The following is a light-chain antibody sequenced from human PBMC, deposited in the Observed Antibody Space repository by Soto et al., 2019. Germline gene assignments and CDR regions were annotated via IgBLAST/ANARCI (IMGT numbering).Light chain of an antibody. CDR2: GVS. J-gene: IGKJ5*01. CDR3: QQYYSYPPIT. V-gene: IGKV3-15*01. Sequence: EIVMTQSPGTLSVSPGERATLSCRAIQSVSVNLAWYQQKPGQAPRLLIYGVSTRATGIPARFSGSESGTEFTLTISCLQSEDFATYYCQQYYSYPPITFGQGTLLEIK. CDR1: QSVSVN.